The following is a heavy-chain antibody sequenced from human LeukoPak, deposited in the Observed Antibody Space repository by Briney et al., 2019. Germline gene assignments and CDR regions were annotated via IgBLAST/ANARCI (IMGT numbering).Heavy chain of an antibody. CDR2: ISYDGSNK. D-gene: IGHD1-26*01. CDR3: ARDKVVGPTKFDS. CDR1: GFIFNNYW. J-gene: IGHJ5*01. Sequence: GGSLRLSCAPSGFIFNNYWMSWVRQAPGKGLEWVAVISYDGSNKYYADSVKGRFTISRDNSKNTLYLQMNSLRAEDTAVYYCARDKVVGPTKFDSWGQGTLVTVSS. V-gene: IGHV3-30*03.